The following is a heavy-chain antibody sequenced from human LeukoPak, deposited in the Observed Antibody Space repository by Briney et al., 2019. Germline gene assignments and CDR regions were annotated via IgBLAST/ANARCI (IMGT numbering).Heavy chain of an antibody. CDR3: ARSVYLRASYYMDV. V-gene: IGHV4-38-2*02. Sequence: PSETLSLTCTVSGYSISSGYYWGWIRQPPGKGLEWIGSIYHSGSTYYNPSLKSRVTISVDTSKNQFSLKLSSVTAADTAVYYCARSVYLRASYYMDVWGKGTTVTVSS. J-gene: IGHJ6*03. CDR1: GYSISSGYY. CDR2: IYHSGST. D-gene: IGHD3-10*01.